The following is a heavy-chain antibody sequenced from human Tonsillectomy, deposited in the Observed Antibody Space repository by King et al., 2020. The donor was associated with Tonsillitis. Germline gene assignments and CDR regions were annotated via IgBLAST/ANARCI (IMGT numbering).Heavy chain of an antibody. Sequence: QLVQTGAEVKKPGASVKVSCKASGYTFTAYYIHWRRPAPGQGLEWRAWIKPNRGVTDNAQKFQGRVTMTWDTAISTAYMELSRRRSDDTAVYYCVRNCCGDCYVDFDYWGQGTLVTVSS. CDR2: IKPNRGVT. D-gene: IGHD2-21*02. J-gene: IGHJ4*02. CDR1: GYTFTAYY. CDR3: VRNCCGDCYVDFDY. V-gene: IGHV1-2*02.